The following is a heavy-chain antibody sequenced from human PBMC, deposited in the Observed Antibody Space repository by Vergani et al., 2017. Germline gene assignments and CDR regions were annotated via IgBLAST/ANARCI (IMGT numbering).Heavy chain of an antibody. J-gene: IGHJ4*02. CDR1: GYTFTGYY. D-gene: IGHD5-18*01. V-gene: IGHV1-2*02. CDR3: AKDQTGLGYSNGLFDY. CDR2: INPNSGGT. Sequence: QVQLVQSGAEVKKPGASVKVSCKASGYTFTGYYMHWVRQAPGQGLEWMVWINPNSGGTNYAQKFQVRFTISRDNSKDTLYLQMNSLRAEDTAVYYCAKDQTGLGYSNGLFDYWGQGTLVTVSS.